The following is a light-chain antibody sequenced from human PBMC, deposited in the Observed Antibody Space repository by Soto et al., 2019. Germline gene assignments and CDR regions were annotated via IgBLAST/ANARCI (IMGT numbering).Light chain of an antibody. CDR2: KAS. J-gene: IGKJ5*01. Sequence: DIQMTQSPSTLSASVGDRVTITCRASQSISSWLAWYQQKPGKAPNLLIYKASSLESGVPSRFSGSGSGTEFTLTISSLQPDDFATYYGHQYESYYVTFGQGTRLEIK. V-gene: IGKV1-5*03. CDR1: QSISSW. CDR3: HQYESYYVT.